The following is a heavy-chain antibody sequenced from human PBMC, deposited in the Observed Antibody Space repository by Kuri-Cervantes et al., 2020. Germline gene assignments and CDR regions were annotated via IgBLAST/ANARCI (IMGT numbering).Heavy chain of an antibody. Sequence: GGSLRLSCAASGFTFSSYSMNWVRQAPGKGLEWVSSISSSSSYIYYADSVKGRFTISRDNAKNSLYLQMNSLRAEDTAVYYCARGSEGGYSDYDYFNFDYWGQGTLVTVSS. CDR2: ISSSSSYI. CDR3: ARGSEGGYSDYDYFNFDY. CDR1: GFTFSSYS. D-gene: IGHD5-12*01. V-gene: IGHV3-21*01. J-gene: IGHJ4*02.